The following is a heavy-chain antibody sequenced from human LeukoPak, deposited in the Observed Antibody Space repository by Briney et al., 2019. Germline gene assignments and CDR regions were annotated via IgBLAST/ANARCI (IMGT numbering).Heavy chain of an antibody. CDR1: GFTFSSYG. CDR3: AKDPRIAAAGTFDY. D-gene: IGHD6-13*01. Sequence: GGSLRLSCAASGFTFSSYGMHWVRQAPGKGLEWEAFIRYDGSNKYYADSVKGRFTISRDNSKNTLYLQMNSLRAEDTAVYYCAKDPRIAAAGTFDYWGQGTLVTVSS. V-gene: IGHV3-30*02. J-gene: IGHJ4*02. CDR2: IRYDGSNK.